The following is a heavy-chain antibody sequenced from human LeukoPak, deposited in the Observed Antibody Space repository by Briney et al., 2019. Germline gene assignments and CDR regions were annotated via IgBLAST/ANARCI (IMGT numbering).Heavy chain of an antibody. D-gene: IGHD3-16*01. CDR3: AKASWVSTADAVL. J-gene: IGHJ4*02. CDR1: GFTFSSYA. Sequence: GGSLTLSCVASGFTFSSYAMSWVRETPARGLEWFSSLRGNGDAFYADSVKGRFTLSRDESRNTVYLQLNKLRVEDTAIYYCAKASWVSTADAVLWGQGTVVTVSS. V-gene: IGHV3-23*01. CDR2: LRGNGDA.